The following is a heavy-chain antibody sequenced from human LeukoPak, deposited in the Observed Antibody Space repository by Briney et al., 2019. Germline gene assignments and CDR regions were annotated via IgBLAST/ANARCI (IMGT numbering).Heavy chain of an antibody. Sequence: GGSLRLSCAASGFTFNNYDMHWVRQVTGKGLEWVSSIGTTGDTHYSDSVKGRFTISRDNAKNSVYLQMNSLRAGDTAVYYCTREKAYCGTNCYYDYWGQGTQVTVSS. J-gene: IGHJ4*02. CDR1: GFTFNNYD. CDR2: IGTTGDT. D-gene: IGHD2-21*01. CDR3: TREKAYCGTNCYYDY. V-gene: IGHV3-13*01.